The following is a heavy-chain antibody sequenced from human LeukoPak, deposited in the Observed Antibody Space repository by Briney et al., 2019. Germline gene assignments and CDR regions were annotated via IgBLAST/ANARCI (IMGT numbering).Heavy chain of an antibody. CDR2: INRDGSST. Sequence: GGSLRLSCAVSGFTFSSYWMHWVRQAPGKGLVWVSRINRDGSSTNYADSVKGRFTISRDNAKNTLYLQMNSLRAEDTAVYYCASGDSSGYYYVDWGQGTLVTVSS. D-gene: IGHD3-22*01. CDR1: GFTFSSYW. J-gene: IGHJ4*02. CDR3: ASGDSSGYYYVD. V-gene: IGHV3-74*01.